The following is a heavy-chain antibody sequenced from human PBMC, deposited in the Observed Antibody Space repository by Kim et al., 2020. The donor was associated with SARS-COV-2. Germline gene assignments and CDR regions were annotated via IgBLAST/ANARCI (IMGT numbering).Heavy chain of an antibody. J-gene: IGHJ5*02. Sequence: GGSLRLSCAASGFTFSSYSMSWVRQAPGKGLEWVSGISATGGTTYHADSVKGRLTISRDNSKKTLYLQMNSLRAEDTAVYYCAKAEGGSPATWGEGTLVTVPS. V-gene: IGHV3-23*01. D-gene: IGHD1-26*01. CDR3: AKAEGGSPAT. CDR2: ISATGGTT. CDR1: GFTFSSYS.